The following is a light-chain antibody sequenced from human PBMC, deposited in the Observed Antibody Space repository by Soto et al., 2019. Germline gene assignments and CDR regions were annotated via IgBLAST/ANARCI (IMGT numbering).Light chain of an antibody. CDR3: QQYGNSWT. CDR2: GAS. Sequence: EIVLTQSPGTLSLSPGERATLSCRASQSVSSNSLAWFQQKPGQAPRLLIYGASSRATGIPDRFSGSGSGSDFTLTIRRLEPEDFAVYYCQQYGNSWTFGQGTKLEIK. V-gene: IGKV3-20*01. CDR1: QSVSSNS. J-gene: IGKJ1*01.